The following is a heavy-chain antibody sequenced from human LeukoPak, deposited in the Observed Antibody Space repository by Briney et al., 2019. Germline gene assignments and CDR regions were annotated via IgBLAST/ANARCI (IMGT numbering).Heavy chain of an antibody. J-gene: IGHJ4*02. CDR1: GVSISSYY. Sequence: SETLSLTCTVSGVSISSYYWSWIRQPPGKGLEWIGYIYYSGSTNYNPSLKSRVTISVDTSKNQFSLRLSSVTAADTAVYYCARGRRDGYVYWGQGTLVTVSS. CDR3: ARGRRDGYVY. V-gene: IGHV4-59*01. CDR2: IYYSGST. D-gene: IGHD5-24*01.